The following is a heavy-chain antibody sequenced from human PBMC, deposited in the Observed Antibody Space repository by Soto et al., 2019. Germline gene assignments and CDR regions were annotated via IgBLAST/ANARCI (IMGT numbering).Heavy chain of an antibody. J-gene: IGHJ4*02. CDR2: IYYSGST. CDR3: ARNLRYFDFHFDY. CDR1: GGSISSSSYY. Sequence: SETLSLTCTVSGGSISSSSYYWGWIRQPPGKGLEWIGSIYYSGSTNYNPSLKSRVTISVDTSKNQFSLKLSSVTAADTAVYYCARNLRYFDFHFDYWGQGTLVTVSS. V-gene: IGHV4-39*07. D-gene: IGHD3-9*01.